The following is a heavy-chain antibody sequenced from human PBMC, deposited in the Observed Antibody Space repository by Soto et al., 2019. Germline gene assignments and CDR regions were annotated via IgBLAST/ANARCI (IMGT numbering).Heavy chain of an antibody. Sequence: PSETLSLTCAVYGGSFSGYYWSWIRQPPGKGLEWIGEINHSGSTNYNPSLKSRVTISVDTSKNQFSLKLSSVTAADTAVYYCARFGCPERGRYGMDVWGQGTTVTVSS. D-gene: IGHD1-1*01. J-gene: IGHJ6*02. CDR1: GGSFSGYY. CDR2: INHSGST. CDR3: ARFGCPERGRYGMDV. V-gene: IGHV4-34*01.